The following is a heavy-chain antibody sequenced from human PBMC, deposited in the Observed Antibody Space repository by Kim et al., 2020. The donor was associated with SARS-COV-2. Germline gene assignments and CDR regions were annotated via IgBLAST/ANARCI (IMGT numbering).Heavy chain of an antibody. V-gene: IGHV3-48*01. D-gene: IGHD3-16*02. Sequence: GGSLRLSCAASGFTFSNYRLSWVRQAPGKGLEWVSPISDSYTIHYGYSVMGRFSISSDNAKQSLFLQMNGLRVEDTAVYYCALSALMFSGVFVYPYFD. CDR2: PISDSYTI. CDR3: ALSALMFSGVFVYPYFD. CDR1: GFTFSNYR. J-gene: IGHJ4*01.